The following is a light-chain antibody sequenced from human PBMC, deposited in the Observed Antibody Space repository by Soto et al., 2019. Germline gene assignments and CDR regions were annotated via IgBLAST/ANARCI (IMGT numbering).Light chain of an antibody. CDR1: QRITKN. Sequence: EIVMTQSPGTLSVSPGEKGTLSRRASQRITKNLAWYHQKVGQAPRLLIYGASTRATGIPARFRGSGSGTEFTLTISSLQSEDFAVYYCQQYNHWPPKMAFGQGTKVDIK. V-gene: IGKV3-15*01. CDR3: QQYNHWPPKMA. J-gene: IGKJ1*01. CDR2: GAS.